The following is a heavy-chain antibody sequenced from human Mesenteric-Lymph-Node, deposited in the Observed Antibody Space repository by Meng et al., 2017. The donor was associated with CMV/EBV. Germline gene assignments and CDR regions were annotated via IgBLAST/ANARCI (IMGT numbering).Heavy chain of an antibody. V-gene: IGHV2-5*02. CDR2: IYWDDDK. CDR1: GFSLRTRGVG. J-gene: IGHJ4*02. CDR3: AHSSGIAAAGPFYFDY. D-gene: IGHD6-13*01. Sequence: HSALKESGPPLVKPTQTLTQTCTLSGFSLRTRGVGVGWIRQPPGKALEWLALIYWDDDKRYSPSLKSRLTITKDTSKNQVVLTMTNMDPVDTATYSCAHSSGIAAAGPFYFDYWGQGTLVTVSS.